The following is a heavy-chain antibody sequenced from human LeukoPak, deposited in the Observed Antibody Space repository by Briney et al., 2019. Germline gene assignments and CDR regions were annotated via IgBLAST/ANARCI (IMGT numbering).Heavy chain of an antibody. CDR1: GFTFSSYA. CDR3: AKDGVLWFGRPRYYFDY. Sequence: GGSLRLSCAASGFTFSSYAMSWVRQAPGKGLEWVSAISGSGGSTCYADSVKGRFTISRDNSKNTLYLQMNSLRAEDTAVYYCAKDGVLWFGRPRYYFDYWGQGTLVTVSS. J-gene: IGHJ4*02. CDR2: ISGSGGST. V-gene: IGHV3-23*01. D-gene: IGHD3-10*01.